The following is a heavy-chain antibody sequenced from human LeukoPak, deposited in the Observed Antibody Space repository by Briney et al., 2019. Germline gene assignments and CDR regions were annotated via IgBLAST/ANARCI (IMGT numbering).Heavy chain of an antibody. Sequence: APVKVSCKASGYIFTNFGIGWVRQAPGQGLEWMGWASAYNDDTYYSQRFQGRVTMTTDTSTSTAYMELRSLTSDDTAVYYCARDPGYCSGGTCRVDFWGQGTLVTVSS. CDR3: ARDPGYCSGGTCRVDF. J-gene: IGHJ4*02. V-gene: IGHV1-18*01. CDR2: ASAYNDDT. D-gene: IGHD2-15*01. CDR1: GYIFTNFG.